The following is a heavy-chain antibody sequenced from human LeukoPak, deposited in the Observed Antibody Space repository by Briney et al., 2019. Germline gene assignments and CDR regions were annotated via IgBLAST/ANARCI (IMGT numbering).Heavy chain of an antibody. CDR3: ARVLGVVAATNWFDP. CDR2: IYYSGST. CDR1: GVSISSYY. D-gene: IGHD2-15*01. J-gene: IGHJ5*02. V-gene: IGHV4-59*01. Sequence: SETLSLTCTVSGVSISSYYWSWIRQPPGKGLEWIGYIYYSGSTNYNPSLKSRVTISVDTSKNQFPLKLSSVTAADTAVYYCARVLGVVAATNWFDPWGQGTLVTVSS.